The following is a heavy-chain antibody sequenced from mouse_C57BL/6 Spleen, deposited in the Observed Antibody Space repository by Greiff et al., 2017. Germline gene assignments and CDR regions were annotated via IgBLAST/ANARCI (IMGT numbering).Heavy chain of an antibody. Sequence: QVQLQQSGPELVKPGASVQISCKASGYAFSSSWMNWVKQRPGKGLEWIGRIYPGDGDTNYNGKFKGKATLTADKSSSTAYMQLSSLTSEDSAVYFCARCRITTVGYYFHSRGHAATLPVSS. CDR2: IYPGDGDT. J-gene: IGHJ2*01. CDR3: ARCRITTVGYYFHS. D-gene: IGHD1-1*01. V-gene: IGHV1-82*01. CDR1: GYAFSSSW.